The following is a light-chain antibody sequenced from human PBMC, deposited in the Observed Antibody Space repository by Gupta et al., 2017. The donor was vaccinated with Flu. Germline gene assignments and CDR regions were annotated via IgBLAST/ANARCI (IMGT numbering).Light chain of an antibody. CDR3: HQYASSPRT. Sequence: ERASFSCRASQSVSRTYFAWLQQKSGQAPRVLIYGASTRAAGIPDRFSGTGSGTNFTLTISRLEPEDVAIYYCHQYASSPRTFGHGTRLEI. CDR2: GAS. V-gene: IGKV3-20*01. CDR1: QSVSRTY. J-gene: IGKJ2*01.